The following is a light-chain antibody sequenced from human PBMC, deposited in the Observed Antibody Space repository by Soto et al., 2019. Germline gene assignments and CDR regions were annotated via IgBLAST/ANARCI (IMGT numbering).Light chain of an antibody. V-gene: IGLV1-40*01. CDR2: GNS. CDR1: SSNIGAGYD. J-gene: IGLJ1*01. CDR3: QSYDSSLNAHYV. Sequence: QSVLTQPPSVSGAPGQRVTISCTGSSSNIGAGYDVHWYQQLPGTAPKLLIYGNSNRPSGVPDRFSGSKSGTSASLAITGLQAEDEADYYCQSYDSSLNAHYVFGTGTKLTVL.